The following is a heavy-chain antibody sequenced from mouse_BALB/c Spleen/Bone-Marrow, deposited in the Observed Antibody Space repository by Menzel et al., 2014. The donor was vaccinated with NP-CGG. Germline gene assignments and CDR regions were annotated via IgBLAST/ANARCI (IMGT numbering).Heavy chain of an antibody. V-gene: IGHV5-9-3*01. CDR3: TRQGDYRDAMDY. CDR1: GFTFSNYA. Sequence: EVHLVESGGGLVKPGRSLYLSCAASGFTFSNYAMSWVRQTPEKGLEWVATFSSGGGYSYYPDTLKGRFTISRDNAKNILYLQMSSLRTEDTAMYYCTRQGDYRDAMDYWGQGTSVTVSS. D-gene: IGHD2-12*01. J-gene: IGHJ4*01. CDR2: FSSGGGYS.